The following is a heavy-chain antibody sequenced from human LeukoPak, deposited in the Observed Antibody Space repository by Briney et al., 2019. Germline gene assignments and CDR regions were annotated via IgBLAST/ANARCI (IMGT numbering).Heavy chain of an antibody. CDR1: GGSISSYY. D-gene: IGHD1-26*01. Sequence: SETLSLTCTVSGGSISSYYWSWIRQPPGKGLEWIGYIYYSGSTNYNPSLKSRVTISVDTSKNQFSLKLSSVTAADTAVYYCARHLSESYHENYWYFDLWGRGTLVTVSS. J-gene: IGHJ2*01. CDR3: ARHLSESYHENYWYFDL. CDR2: IYYSGST. V-gene: IGHV4-59*08.